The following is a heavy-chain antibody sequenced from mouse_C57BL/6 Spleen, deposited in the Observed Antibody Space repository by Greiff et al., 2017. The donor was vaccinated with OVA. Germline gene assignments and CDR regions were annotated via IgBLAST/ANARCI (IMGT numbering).Heavy chain of an antibody. J-gene: IGHJ2*01. CDR3: ARGGGADY. Sequence: VQLQQSGPELVKPGASVKISCKASGYAFSSSWMNWVKQRPGKGLEWIGRIYPGDGDTNYNGKFKGKATLTADKSSSTAYMQLSSLTSEDSAVYFCARGGGADYWGQGTTLTVSS. CDR2: IYPGDGDT. V-gene: IGHV1-82*01. CDR1: GYAFSSSW.